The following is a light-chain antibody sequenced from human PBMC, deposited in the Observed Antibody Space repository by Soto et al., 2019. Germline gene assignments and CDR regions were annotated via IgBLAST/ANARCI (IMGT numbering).Light chain of an antibody. CDR2: GAS. CDR3: QQYGSSPGT. J-gene: IGKJ1*01. CDR1: QSVSSNY. V-gene: IGKV3-20*01. Sequence: IASTQSPGTRSLSPGEAPTRSGGASQSVSSNYLAWYRQKPGQAPSLLIYGASSRATGIPDRFSGSGSGADFTLTISRLEPEDFAVYYCQQYGSSPGTFGQGTKVDIK.